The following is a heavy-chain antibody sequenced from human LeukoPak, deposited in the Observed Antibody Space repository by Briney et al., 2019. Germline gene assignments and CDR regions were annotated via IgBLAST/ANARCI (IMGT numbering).Heavy chain of an antibody. J-gene: IGHJ4*02. D-gene: IGHD3-22*01. CDR3: ARGKYDSSGYPLLGFDY. CDR1: GLTFNNYW. CDR2: IKQDGSEK. V-gene: IGHV3-7*01. Sequence: EGSLRLSCAASGLTFNNYWMNWVRQAPGKGLEWVANIKQDGSEKKYVDSVKGRFTISRDNAKKSLYLQMNSLRAEDTAVYYCARGKYDSSGYPLLGFDYWGQGTLVTVSS.